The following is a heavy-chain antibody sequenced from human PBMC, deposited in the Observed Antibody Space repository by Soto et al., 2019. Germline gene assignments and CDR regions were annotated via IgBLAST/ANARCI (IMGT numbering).Heavy chain of an antibody. CDR1: GGSISSGGYY. V-gene: IGHV4-31*03. D-gene: IGHD5-18*01. CDR2: IYYSGST. CDR3: ARSGYSYGPNPLLY. Sequence: QVQLQESGPGLVKPSQILSLTCTVSGGSISSGGYYWSWIRQHPGKGLEWIGYIYYSGSTYYNPSLKSRVTISVETSKNQFSLKLSSVTAADTAVYYCARSGYSYGPNPLLYWGQGTLVTVSS. J-gene: IGHJ4*02.